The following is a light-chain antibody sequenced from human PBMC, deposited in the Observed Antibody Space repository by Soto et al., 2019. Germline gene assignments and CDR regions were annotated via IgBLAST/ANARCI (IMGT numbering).Light chain of an antibody. CDR2: AAS. CDR1: QSISSY. J-gene: IGKJ1*01. V-gene: IGKV1-39*01. CDR3: QQSYSTHWT. Sequence: DIQLTQSPSSLSASVGDRVTITCRASQSISSYLNWYQQKPGKAPKLLIYAASSLQSGVPSRFSGSGSGTDFTPTISSLQPEDFATYYCQQSYSTHWTFGQGTKVDIK.